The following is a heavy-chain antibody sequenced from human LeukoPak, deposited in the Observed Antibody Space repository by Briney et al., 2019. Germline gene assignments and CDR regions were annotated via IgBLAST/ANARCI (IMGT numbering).Heavy chain of an antibody. CDR3: ARDWGIAAAVDGAFDI. CDR1: GYTFTGYY. J-gene: IGHJ3*02. Sequence: ASVKVSCKASGYTFTGYYMHWVRQAPGQGLEWMGWINPNSGGTNYAQKFQGRVTMTRDTSISTAYMELSRLRSDDTAVYYCARDWGIAAAVDGAFDIWGQGTMVTVSS. V-gene: IGHV1-2*02. CDR2: INPNSGGT. D-gene: IGHD6-13*01.